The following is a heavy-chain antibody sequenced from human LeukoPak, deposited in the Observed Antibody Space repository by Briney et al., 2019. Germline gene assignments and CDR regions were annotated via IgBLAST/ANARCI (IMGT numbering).Heavy chain of an antibody. Sequence: ASVKVSCKASGYTFTSYGISWVRQAPGQGLEWMGWISAYNGNTNYAQKLQGRVTMTTDTSTSTAYMELRSLRPDDTAVYYCARDTRIVATTYYYYYGIDVWGQGTTVTVSS. CDR2: ISAYNGNT. CDR1: GYTFTSYG. CDR3: ARDTRIVATTYYYYYGIDV. J-gene: IGHJ6*02. D-gene: IGHD5-12*01. V-gene: IGHV1-18*04.